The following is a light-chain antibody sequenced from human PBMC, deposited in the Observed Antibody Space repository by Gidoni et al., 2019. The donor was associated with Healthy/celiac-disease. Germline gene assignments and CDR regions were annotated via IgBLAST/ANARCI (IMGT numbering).Light chain of an antibody. J-gene: IGKJ1*01. Sequence: DIVMTQSPLSLHVTPGEPASISCRSSQSLLHSNGYNELDWYLQKPGQSPQLLIYLGSNRDSGVPDRFSCSGSGTDFTLKISIVVAEVVGVYYCMQALQTPPWTFGQGTKVEIK. CDR1: QSLLHSNGYNE. CDR3: MQALQTPPWT. V-gene: IGKV2-28*01. CDR2: LGS.